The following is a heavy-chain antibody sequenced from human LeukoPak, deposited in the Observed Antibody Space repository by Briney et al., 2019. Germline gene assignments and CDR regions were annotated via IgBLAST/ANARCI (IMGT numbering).Heavy chain of an antibody. J-gene: IGHJ4*02. CDR1: GFTFSSYG. D-gene: IGHD4-17*01. CDR2: IWYDGSNK. CDR3: ARDGSFYGDYTYYFDY. V-gene: IGHV3-33*01. Sequence: GGSLRLSCAASGFTFSSYGMHWVRQAPGKGLEWVAVIWYDGSNKYYADSVKGRFTISRDNSKNTLYLQMNSLRAEDTAVYYCARDGSFYGDYTYYFDYWSQGTLVTVSS.